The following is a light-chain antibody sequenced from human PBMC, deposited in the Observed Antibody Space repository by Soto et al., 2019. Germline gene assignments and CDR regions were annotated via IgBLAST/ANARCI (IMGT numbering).Light chain of an antibody. CDR3: QQYGSSPT. CDR2: GAS. Sequence: EIVLTQSPRTLSLSPGEGTTLSCRASQSVASNYLAWYQQKPGQAPRLLIYGASSRATGIPDRFSGSGSGTDFTLTISRLEPEDFAVYYCQQYGSSPTFGQGTRLEN. V-gene: IGKV3-20*01. CDR1: QSVASNY. J-gene: IGKJ5*01.